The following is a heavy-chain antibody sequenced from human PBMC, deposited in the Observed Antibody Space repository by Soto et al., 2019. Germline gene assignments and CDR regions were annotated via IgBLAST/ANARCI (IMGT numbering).Heavy chain of an antibody. D-gene: IGHD2-21*01. CDR3: ARQPTTGDTDLWFDP. V-gene: IGHV4-39*01. J-gene: IGHJ5*02. Sequence: PSETLSLTCNVSGGSISTSRSYWAGIRQPPGKGLEWLANIFYSGSTYYNPSLASRVTVSVDTSKNEFSLKLRSVTAADTAVYYCARQPTTGDTDLWFDPWGQGTLVTVSS. CDR2: IFYSGST. CDR1: GGSISTSRSY.